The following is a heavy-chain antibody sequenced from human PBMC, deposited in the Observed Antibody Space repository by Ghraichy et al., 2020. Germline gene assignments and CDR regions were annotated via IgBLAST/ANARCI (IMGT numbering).Heavy chain of an antibody. CDR3: AKDWGRATVTNSFDY. V-gene: IGHV3-30*18. Sequence: GGSLRLSCAASGFTFSSYGMHWVRQAPGKGLEWVTVISDDGSNKYYADTVKGRFTISRDNSRNTLYLQMNSLRAEDTAVYYCAKDWGRATVTNSFDYWGQGTLVTVSS. CDR2: ISDDGSNK. CDR1: GFTFSSYG. D-gene: IGHD4-11*01. J-gene: IGHJ4*02.